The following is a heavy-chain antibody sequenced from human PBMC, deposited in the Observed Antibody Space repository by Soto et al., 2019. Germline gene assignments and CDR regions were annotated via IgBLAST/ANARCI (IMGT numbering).Heavy chain of an antibody. D-gene: IGHD2-2*01. CDR1: GGTFSRYS. CDR2: IIPIFGIP. Sequence: QVQLVQSGAEVKKPGSSVKVSCKASGGTFSRYSITWVRQAPGHGLEWIGRIIPIFGIPTYAQKFQGRVTIAADESTSTAYMEVSSLRSEETAVYYCAREDRDRETGLVPAAIDGMDVWGQGTTVTVSS. CDR3: AREDRDRETGLVPAAIDGMDV. J-gene: IGHJ6*02. V-gene: IGHV1-69*08.